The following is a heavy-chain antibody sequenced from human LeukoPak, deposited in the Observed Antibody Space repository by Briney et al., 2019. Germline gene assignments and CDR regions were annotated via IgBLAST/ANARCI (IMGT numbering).Heavy chain of an antibody. CDR2: IGTSSTTI. CDR1: GFTFNNAW. Sequence: GGSLRLSCAASGFTFNNAWMSWVRQPPGKGLEWVSNIGTSSTTIYYADSVKGRFTISRDNAKNSLYLQMNSLRADDTAVYYCARFAAGGSYYYYMDVWGKGTTVTVSS. CDR3: ARFAAGGSYYYYMDV. V-gene: IGHV3-48*01. D-gene: IGHD6-25*01. J-gene: IGHJ6*03.